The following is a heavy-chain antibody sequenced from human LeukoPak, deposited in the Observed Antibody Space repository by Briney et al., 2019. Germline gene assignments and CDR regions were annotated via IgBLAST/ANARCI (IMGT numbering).Heavy chain of an antibody. D-gene: IGHD1-26*01. Sequence: GGSLRLSCAASGFTVSSNYMSWVRQAPGKGLEWVSVIYSGGSTYYADSVKGRFTISRDNSKNTLYLQMNSLRAEDTAVYYCARVQSKSGSYPLDYWGQGTLVTVSS. CDR1: GFTVSSNY. CDR3: ARVQSKSGSYPLDY. J-gene: IGHJ4*02. V-gene: IGHV3-53*01. CDR2: IYSGGST.